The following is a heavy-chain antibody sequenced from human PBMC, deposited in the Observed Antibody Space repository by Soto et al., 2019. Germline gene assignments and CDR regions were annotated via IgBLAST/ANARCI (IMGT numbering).Heavy chain of an antibody. V-gene: IGHV4-31*03. CDR1: GGSISSPNFY. CDR2: IYYNGPT. Sequence: PSETLSLTCTVSGGSISSPNFYWSWIRQHPGKGLEWIGHIYYNGPTYYNPTLKSRVSISVDTSKNQFSLKLSSVTAADTAVYYCARDYMVRGVMRWFDPWGQGTLVTVSS. J-gene: IGHJ5*02. CDR3: ARDYMVRGVMRWFDP. D-gene: IGHD3-10*01.